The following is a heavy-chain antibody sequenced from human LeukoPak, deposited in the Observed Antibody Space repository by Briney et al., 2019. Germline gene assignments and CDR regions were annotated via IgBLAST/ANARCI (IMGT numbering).Heavy chain of an antibody. CDR3: AREAYYDSSGYYN. CDR1: GGSFSGYY. D-gene: IGHD3-22*01. Sequence: SETLSLTCAVYGGSFSGYYWSWIRHPPGKGLEWIGEINHSGSTNYNPSLKSRVTISVDTSKNQFSLKLSSLTAADTAVYYCAREAYYDSSGYYNWGQGTLVTVSS. J-gene: IGHJ4*02. V-gene: IGHV4-34*01. CDR2: INHSGST.